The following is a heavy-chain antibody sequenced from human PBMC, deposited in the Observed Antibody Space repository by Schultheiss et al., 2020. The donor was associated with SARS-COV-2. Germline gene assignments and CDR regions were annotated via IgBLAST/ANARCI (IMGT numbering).Heavy chain of an antibody. CDR1: GGSISSSSYY. D-gene: IGHD3-3*01. J-gene: IGHJ6*02. V-gene: IGHV4-39*07. Sequence: SETLSLTCAVYGGSISSSSYYWGWIRQPPGKGLEWIGEINHSGSTNYNPSLKSRVTISVDTSKNQFSLKLSSVTAADTAVYYCGRQTHYDFWSGHRDSGMDVWGQGTTVTVSS. CDR2: INHSGST. CDR3: GRQTHYDFWSGHRDSGMDV.